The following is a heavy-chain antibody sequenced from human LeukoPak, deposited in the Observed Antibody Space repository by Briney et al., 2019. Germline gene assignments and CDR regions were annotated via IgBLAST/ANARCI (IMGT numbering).Heavy chain of an antibody. D-gene: IGHD6-6*01. V-gene: IGHV1-8*01. J-gene: IGHJ5*02. CDR1: GYTFTSYD. CDR2: MNSNSGNT. Sequence: ASVKVSCKASGYTFTSYDINWVRQATGQGLEWMGWMNSNSGNTGYAQKFQGRVTMTRNTSISTAYMELSSLRSEDTAVYYCARGGRRIAARQRGNWFDPWGQGTLVTVSS. CDR3: ARGGRRIAARQRGNWFDP.